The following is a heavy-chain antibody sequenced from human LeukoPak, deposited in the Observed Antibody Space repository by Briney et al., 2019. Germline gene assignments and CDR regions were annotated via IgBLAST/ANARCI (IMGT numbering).Heavy chain of an antibody. CDR2: ISAYNGNT. V-gene: IGHV1-18*01. D-gene: IGHD6-13*01. Sequence: ASVKVSCKASGYTFTIYGISWVRPAPGQGLEWMGWISAYNGNTNYAQKLQGRVTMTTDTPTSTAYMELRSLRSDDTAVYYCAHSPDTGYSSSWYFDYWGQGTLVTVSS. CDR1: GYTFTIYG. CDR3: AHSPDTGYSSSWYFDY. J-gene: IGHJ4*02.